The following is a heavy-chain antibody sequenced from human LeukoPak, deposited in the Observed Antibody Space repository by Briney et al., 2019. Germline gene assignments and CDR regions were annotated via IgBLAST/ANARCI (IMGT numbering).Heavy chain of an antibody. CDR3: AKLIAPAPTWYMDV. J-gene: IGHJ6*03. Sequence: GGSLRLSCAASGFTFDDYGMHWVRQAPGKGREWVSGINWNGGSTGYADSVKGRFTISRDHANNSLYLQMNSLRAEDTALYYCAKLIAPAPTWYMDVWGKGTTVTVSS. CDR2: INWNGGST. CDR1: GFTFDDYG. V-gene: IGHV3-20*04. D-gene: IGHD6-13*01.